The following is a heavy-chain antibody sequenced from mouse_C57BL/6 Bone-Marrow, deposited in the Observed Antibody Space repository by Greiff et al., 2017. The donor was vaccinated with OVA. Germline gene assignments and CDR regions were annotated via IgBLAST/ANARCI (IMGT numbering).Heavy chain of an antibody. CDR2: IHPSDSDT. CDR3: ATMVTTTEFAY. Sequence: QVQLQQPGAELVKPGASVKVSCKASGYTFTSYWMHWVKQRPGQGLEWIGRIHPSDSDTNYNQKFKGKATLTVDKSSSTAYMQLSSLTSEDSAVYYCATMVTTTEFAYWGQGTLVTVSA. J-gene: IGHJ3*01. D-gene: IGHD2-2*01. CDR1: GYTFTSYW. V-gene: IGHV1-74*01.